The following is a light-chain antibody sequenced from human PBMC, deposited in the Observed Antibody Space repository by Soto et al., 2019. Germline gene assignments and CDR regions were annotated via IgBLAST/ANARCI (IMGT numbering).Light chain of an antibody. V-gene: IGLV2-8*01. J-gene: IGLJ3*02. CDR3: SSYAGRDIWV. Sequence: QSALTQPPSASGSRGQSVTISCTGTSVDINYVSWFQQHPGKAPKLIICEVTKRPSGVPDRFSGSKSGNTASLTVSGLQDDAEADYYCSSYAGRDIWVFGGGTKVTVL. CDR1: SVDINY. CDR2: EVT.